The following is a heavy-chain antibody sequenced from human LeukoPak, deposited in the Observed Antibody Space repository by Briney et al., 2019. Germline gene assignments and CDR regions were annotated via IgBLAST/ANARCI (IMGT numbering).Heavy chain of an antibody. J-gene: IGHJ4*02. V-gene: IGHV4-34*01. CDR3: ARGLGVAVAALFDY. D-gene: IGHD6-19*01. Sequence: NPSETLSLTCAVYGGSFSGYYWSWIRQPPGKGLEWIGEINHSGSTNYNPSLKSRVTISVDTSKNQFSLKLSSVTAADTAVYYCARGLGVAVAALFDYWGQGTRVIVSS. CDR1: GGSFSGYY. CDR2: INHSGST.